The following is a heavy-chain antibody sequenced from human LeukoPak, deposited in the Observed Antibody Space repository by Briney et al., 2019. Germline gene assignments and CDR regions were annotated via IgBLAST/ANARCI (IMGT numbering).Heavy chain of an antibody. CDR3: ARDVRRGGDWRNWFDP. Sequence: ASVKVFCKASGYTFTSYGISWVRQAPGQGLEWMGWISAYNGNTNYAQKLQGRVTMTTDTSTSTAHMELRSLRSDATAVYYCARDVRRGGDWRNWFDPWGQGTLVTVSS. V-gene: IGHV1-18*01. J-gene: IGHJ5*02. CDR1: GYTFTSYG. D-gene: IGHD2-21*01. CDR2: ISAYNGNT.